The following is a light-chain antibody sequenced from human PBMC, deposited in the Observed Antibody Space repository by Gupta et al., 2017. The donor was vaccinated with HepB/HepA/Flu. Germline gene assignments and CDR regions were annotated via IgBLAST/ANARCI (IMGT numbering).Light chain of an antibody. J-gene: IGKJ3*01. CDR2: AAS. V-gene: IGKV1-9*01. CDR1: QGINSY. Sequence: DIQLTQSPSFLSASVGDRVTITCRASQGINSYLAWYQQKPGKAPKLLIYAASTLQSGVPSRFSGSGSGTEFTLTISSRQPEDFATYYCQQLNSYPLITFGPGTKVEIK. CDR3: QQLNSYPLIT.